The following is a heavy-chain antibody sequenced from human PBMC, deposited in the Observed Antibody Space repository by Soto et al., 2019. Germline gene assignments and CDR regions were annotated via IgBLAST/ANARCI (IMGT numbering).Heavy chain of an antibody. D-gene: IGHD3-22*01. CDR3: ARVELRRDSSDYFFDY. CDR2: IYYSGST. Sequence: QVQLQESGPGLVKPSQTLSLTCTVSGGSISSGDYYWSWIRQTPGKGLEWIGYIYYSGSTYFNPPLKGRVTISVDTSKNQFSLKLSSLTAADTAVYYCARVELRRDSSDYFFDYWGQGTLVTVSS. J-gene: IGHJ4*02. V-gene: IGHV4-30-4*01. CDR1: GGSISSGDYY.